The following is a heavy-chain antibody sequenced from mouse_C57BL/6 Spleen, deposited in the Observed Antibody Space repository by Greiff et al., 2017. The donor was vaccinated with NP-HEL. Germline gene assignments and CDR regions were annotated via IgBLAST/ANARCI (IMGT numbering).Heavy chain of an antibody. CDR2: INPSTGGT. CDR1: GYSFTGYY. Sequence: VQLQQSGPELVKPGASVKISRKASGYSFTGYYMNWVKQSPEKSLEWIGEINPSTGGTTYNQKFKAKATLTVDKSSSTAYMQLKSLTSEDSAVYYCARGDYGTPDYWGQGTTLTVSS. CDR3: ARGDYGTPDY. V-gene: IGHV1-42*01. D-gene: IGHD1-1*01. J-gene: IGHJ2*01.